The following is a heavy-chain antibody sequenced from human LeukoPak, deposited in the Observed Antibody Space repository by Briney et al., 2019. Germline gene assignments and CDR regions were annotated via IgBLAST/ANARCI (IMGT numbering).Heavy chain of an antibody. V-gene: IGHV3-23*01. Sequence: GGSLGLSCAASGFTFNNYAMSWVRQAPGKGLEWVAAINYSGGSTYYAGSVKGRFTISRDNSKNTLYLQMNNLRAEDTAVYFCAKDLLSSLVRGVTIEGHDYWGQGTLVTVSS. J-gene: IGHJ4*02. CDR3: AKDLLSSLVRGVTIEGHDY. CDR2: INYSGGST. CDR1: GFTFNNYA. D-gene: IGHD3-10*01.